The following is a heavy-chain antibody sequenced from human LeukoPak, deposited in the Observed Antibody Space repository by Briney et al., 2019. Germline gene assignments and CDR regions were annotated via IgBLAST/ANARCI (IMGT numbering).Heavy chain of an antibody. V-gene: IGHV4-39*01. CDR2: IYYTGST. J-gene: IGHJ4*02. CDR3: ARWGALWFGELKAHYFDY. D-gene: IGHD3-10*01. CDR1: GDSISTSSYY. Sequence: SETLSLTCTVSGDSISTSSYYWGWIRQPPGKGLEWIGSIYYTGSTYYNPSLKSRVTISVDTSKNQFSLKLSSVTAADTAVYYCARWGALWFGELKAHYFDYWGQGTLVTVSS.